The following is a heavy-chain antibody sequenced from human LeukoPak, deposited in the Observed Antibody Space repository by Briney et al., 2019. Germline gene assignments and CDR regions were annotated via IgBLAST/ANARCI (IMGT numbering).Heavy chain of an antibody. CDR3: AKSSVGATFSY. V-gene: IGHV3-23*01. CDR1: GFTFSSYA. J-gene: IGHJ4*02. Sequence: GGSLRLSCAASGFTFSSYAMSWVRQAPGKGLEWVSAISGSGGSTYYADSVKGRFTISRDNSKDTLYLQMNSLRAEDTAVYYCAKSSVGATFSYWGQGTLVTVSS. CDR2: ISGSGGST. D-gene: IGHD1-26*01.